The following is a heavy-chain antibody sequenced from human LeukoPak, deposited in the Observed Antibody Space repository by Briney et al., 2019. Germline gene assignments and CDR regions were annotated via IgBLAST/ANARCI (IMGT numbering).Heavy chain of an antibody. CDR2: ISGSGGST. D-gene: IGHD3-3*01. CDR1: GFTFSSYA. V-gene: IGHV3-23*01. J-gene: IGHJ1*01. CDR3: AKDSSPKYDFWSGYLTFEYFQH. Sequence: PGGSLRLSCAASGFTFSSYAMSWVRQAPGKGLEWVSAISGSGGSTYYADSVKGRFTISRDNSKNTLYLQMNSLRAEDTAVYYCAKDSSPKYDFWSGYLTFEYFQHWGQGTLVTVSS.